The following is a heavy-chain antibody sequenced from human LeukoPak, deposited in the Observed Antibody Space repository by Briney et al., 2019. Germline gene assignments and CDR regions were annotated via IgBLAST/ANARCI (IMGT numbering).Heavy chain of an antibody. D-gene: IGHD3-22*01. CDR3: ARSYYYDSSGYYSAFDI. J-gene: IGHJ3*02. Sequence: ASVKVSCKASGYTFTGYYMHWVRQAPGQGVEWMGRINPNSGGTNYAQKFQGSVTMTRDTSISTAYMELSRLRSDDTAVYYCARSYYYDSSGYYSAFDIWGQGTMVTVSS. V-gene: IGHV1-2*06. CDR2: INPNSGGT. CDR1: GYTFTGYY.